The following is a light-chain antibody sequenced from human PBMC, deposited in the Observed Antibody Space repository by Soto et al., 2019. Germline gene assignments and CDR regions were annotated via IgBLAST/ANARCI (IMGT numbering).Light chain of an antibody. CDR2: DTF. Sequence: EIVLTQSPATLSLSPGTGATLSCRASQIVTSSLAWYQQRPGQAPRLLIYDTFTRATGIPARFSAKEAGTDCLRTVGSLVHEYSADYFCPLRSDWRPTYTCGEGTKLE. CDR1: QIVTSS. V-gene: IGKV3-11*01. J-gene: IGKJ2*01. CDR3: PLRSDWRPTYT.